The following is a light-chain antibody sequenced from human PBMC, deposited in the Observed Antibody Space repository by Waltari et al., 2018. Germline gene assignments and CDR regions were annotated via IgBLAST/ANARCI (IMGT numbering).Light chain of an antibody. CDR3: CSYAGSFVV. V-gene: IGLV2-11*01. J-gene: IGLJ2*01. Sequence: QSALTQPRSVSGSPGQSVTISCPGTSSDVGGCNYVSWYQQHPGKAPKLMIYDVSKRPSGVPDRFSGSKSGNTASLTISGLQAEDEADYYCCSYAGSFVVFGGGTKLTVL. CDR1: SSDVGGCNY. CDR2: DVS.